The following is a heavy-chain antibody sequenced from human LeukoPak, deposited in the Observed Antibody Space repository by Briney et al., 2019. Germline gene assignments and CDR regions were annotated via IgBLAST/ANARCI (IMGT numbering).Heavy chain of an antibody. D-gene: IGHD6-19*01. V-gene: IGHV3-23*01. J-gene: IGHJ4*02. CDR2: LSGDGYST. CDR3: AKHRGGGWYYEDY. Sequence: PGGSLRLSCAASGFTFTSYAMSWVRQAPGKGLEWVSGLSGDGYSTFYADSVKGRFTISRDNSKNTLFLQMNSLRAEDTAVYYCAKHRGGGWYYEDYWGQGTLVTVSS. CDR1: GFTFTSYA.